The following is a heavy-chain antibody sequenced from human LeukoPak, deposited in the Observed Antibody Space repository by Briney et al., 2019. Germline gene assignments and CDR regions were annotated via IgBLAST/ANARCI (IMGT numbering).Heavy chain of an antibody. D-gene: IGHD1-26*01. CDR1: GFTFSNYA. CDR3: AKEGTWDGNY. V-gene: IGHV3-23*01. Sequence: QPGGSLRLSCAASGFTFSNYAMRWVRQGPGKGLEWVSGISGSGGTTYYADSVKGRFTISRDNSKNTLYLQLNSLRTEDTAVYYCAKEGTWDGNYWGQGALVTVSS. CDR2: ISGSGGTT. J-gene: IGHJ4*02.